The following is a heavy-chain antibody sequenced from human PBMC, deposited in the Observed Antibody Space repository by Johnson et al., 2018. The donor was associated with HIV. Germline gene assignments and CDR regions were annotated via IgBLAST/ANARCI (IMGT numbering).Heavy chain of an antibody. Sequence: VQLVESGGGLVQPGRSLRLSCTASGFTFDDYAMHWVRQAPGKGLEWVSGISWNSGSIGYVDSVKGRVTLSRDNAKNSLYLQMDSLRAEDMALYYCAKDKGWELPARAAFDIWGQGTMVNVSS. D-gene: IGHD1-26*01. J-gene: IGHJ3*02. CDR3: AKDKGWELPARAAFDI. V-gene: IGHV3-9*03. CDR2: ISWNSGSI. CDR1: GFTFDDYA.